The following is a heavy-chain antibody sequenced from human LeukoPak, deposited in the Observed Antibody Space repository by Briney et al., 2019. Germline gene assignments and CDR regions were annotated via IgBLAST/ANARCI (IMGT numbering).Heavy chain of an antibody. CDR3: VRADIVVVTAIEYFQH. CDR1: GFIVSSNY. D-gene: IGHD2-21*02. Sequence: GGSLRLSCAASGFIVSSNYMSWVRQAPGKGLEWLSVIYSGGSTYYADSVKGRFTISRDNSKNTVYLQMNSLRAEDTAVYYCVRADIVVVTAIEYFQHWGQGTLVTVSS. J-gene: IGHJ1*01. V-gene: IGHV3-53*01. CDR2: IYSGGST.